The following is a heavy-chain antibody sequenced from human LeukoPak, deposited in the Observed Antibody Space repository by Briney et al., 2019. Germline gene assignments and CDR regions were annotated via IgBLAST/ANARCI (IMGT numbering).Heavy chain of an antibody. Sequence: PSQTLSLTCTVSGGSISSGSYCWTWIRQPAGKGLEWIGRIYTSGSTNYSPSLKSRVTISMDTSNNQFSLKLSSVTAADTAVYYCARQHYDILTGYFGTRGWFDPWGQGTLVTVSS. CDR3: ARQHYDILTGYFGTRGWFDP. J-gene: IGHJ5*02. CDR1: GGSISSGSYC. D-gene: IGHD3-9*01. V-gene: IGHV4-61*02. CDR2: IYTSGST.